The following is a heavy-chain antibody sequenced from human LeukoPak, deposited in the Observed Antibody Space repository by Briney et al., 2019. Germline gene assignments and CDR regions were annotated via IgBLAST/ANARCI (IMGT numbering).Heavy chain of an antibody. CDR1: GFTFTSSA. Sequence: GTSVKFSCKASGFTFTSSAMQWVRQARGQRLEWIGWIVVGSGNTNYAQKFQERVTITRDMSTSTAYMELSSLRSEDTAVYYCAAVRSYGGDAFDIWGQGTMVTVSS. CDR2: IVVGSGNT. V-gene: IGHV1-58*02. CDR3: AAVRSYGGDAFDI. D-gene: IGHD4-23*01. J-gene: IGHJ3*02.